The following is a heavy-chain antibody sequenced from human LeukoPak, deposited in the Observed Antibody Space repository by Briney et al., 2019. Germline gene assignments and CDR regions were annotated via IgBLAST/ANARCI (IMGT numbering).Heavy chain of an antibody. CDR3: ARAYSGYVLFDY. Sequence: GGSLRLSCAASGFSFSGYSMNWVRQAPGKGLEWVSYITSSGSARYYADSVKGRFTISRDNAKNSLHLQMNSLRDEVTAVYYCARAYSGYVLFDYWGQGTLVTVSS. V-gene: IGHV3-48*02. CDR2: ITSSGSAR. D-gene: IGHD5-12*01. CDR1: GFSFSGYS. J-gene: IGHJ4*02.